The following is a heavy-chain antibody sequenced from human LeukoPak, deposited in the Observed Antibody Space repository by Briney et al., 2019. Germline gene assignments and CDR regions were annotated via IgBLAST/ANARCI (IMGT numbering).Heavy chain of an antibody. CDR2: IYYSGSP. CDR3: ARVGGIAVPNWFDP. V-gene: IGHV4-39*07. D-gene: IGHD6-19*01. CDR1: GGSISSSSYY. Sequence: KSSETLSLTCTVSGGSISSSSYYWGWIRQPPGKGLEWIGGIYYSGSPYYNPSLKSRVTISVDTSKNQFSLKLSSVTAADTAVYYCARVGGIAVPNWFDPWGQGTLVTVSS. J-gene: IGHJ5*02.